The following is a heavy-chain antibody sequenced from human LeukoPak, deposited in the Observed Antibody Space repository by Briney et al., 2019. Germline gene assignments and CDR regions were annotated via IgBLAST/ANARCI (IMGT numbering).Heavy chain of an antibody. D-gene: IGHD6-6*01. V-gene: IGHV1-69*05. CDR1: GGTFSSYA. J-gene: IGHJ3*02. CDR3: ARDRLEKSSSSVNAFDI. Sequence: SVKVSCKASGGTFSSYAISWVRQAPGQGLEWMGGIIPIFGTANYAQKFQGRVTITTDVSTSTAYMELSSLRSEDTAVYYCARDRLEKSSSSVNAFDIWGQGTMVTVSS. CDR2: IIPIFGTA.